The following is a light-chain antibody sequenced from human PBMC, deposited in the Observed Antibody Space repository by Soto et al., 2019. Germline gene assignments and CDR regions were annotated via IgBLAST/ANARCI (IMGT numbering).Light chain of an antibody. V-gene: IGLV2-14*03. CDR2: DVT. CDR1: SSDIGGYNY. Sequence: QSALTQPASVSGSPGHSITISCTGTSSDIGGYNYVSWYQHHPGKAPKLMIYDVTYRPSGVSNRFSGSKSGDTASLTISGHQAEDEADYYCSSYASSDTLVFGGGTQLTVL. J-gene: IGLJ2*01. CDR3: SSYASSDTLV.